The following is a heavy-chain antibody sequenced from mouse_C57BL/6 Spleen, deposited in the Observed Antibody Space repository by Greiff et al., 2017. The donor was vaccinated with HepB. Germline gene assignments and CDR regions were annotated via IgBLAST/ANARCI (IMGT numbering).Heavy chain of an antibody. J-gene: IGHJ3*01. CDR2: INPSNGGT. Sequence: VKLQQPGTELVKPGASVKLSCKASGYTFTSYWMHWVKQRPGQGLEWIGNINPSNGGTNYNEKFKSKATLTVDKSSSTAYMQLSSLTSEDSAVYYCARCDYEKVWFAYWGQGTLVTVSA. V-gene: IGHV1-53*01. CDR3: ARCDYEKVWFAY. D-gene: IGHD2-4*01. CDR1: GYTFTSYW.